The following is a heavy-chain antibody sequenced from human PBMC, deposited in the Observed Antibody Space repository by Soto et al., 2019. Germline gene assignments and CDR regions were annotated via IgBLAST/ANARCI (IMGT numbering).Heavy chain of an antibody. Sequence: AETLSLTCTVSGGSISSYYWSWIRQPPGKGLEWIGYIYYSGSTNYNPSLKSRVTISVDTSKNQFSLKLSSVTAADTAVYYCARDGGYCSGGSCHSFDYWGQGTLVTVSS. D-gene: IGHD2-15*01. J-gene: IGHJ4*02. CDR2: IYYSGST. CDR1: GGSISSYY. CDR3: ARDGGYCSGGSCHSFDY. V-gene: IGHV4-59*01.